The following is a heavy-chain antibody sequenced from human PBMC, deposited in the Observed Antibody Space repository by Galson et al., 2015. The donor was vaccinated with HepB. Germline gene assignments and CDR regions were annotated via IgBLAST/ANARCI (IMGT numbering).Heavy chain of an antibody. J-gene: IGHJ6*02. CDR3: ARNYYDFWSGYYRYYYGMDV. D-gene: IGHD3-3*01. Sequence: SCKASGYTFTSYDINWVRQATGQGLEWMGWLNPNSGNTGYAQKFQGRVTMTRNTSISTAYMELSSLRSEDTAVYYCARNYYDFWSGYYRYYYGMDVWGQGTTVTVSS. V-gene: IGHV1-8*01. CDR1: GYTFTSYD. CDR2: LNPNSGNT.